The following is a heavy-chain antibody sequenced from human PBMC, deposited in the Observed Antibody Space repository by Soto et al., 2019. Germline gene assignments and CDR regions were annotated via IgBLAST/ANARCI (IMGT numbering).Heavy chain of an antibody. J-gene: IGHJ4*02. Sequence: QVQLQESGPGLVRPSETLSPTCTVSSDSISSYYWIWIRQSPGKGLEWIGYTDYSGNTNYNPSLKSRVIISGDTSKNQFSLRLSSVTAADTAVYYCARAVGDPLYYLDYWGQGTLVTVSS. V-gene: IGHV4-59*08. CDR2: TDYSGNT. CDR3: ARAVGDPLYYLDY. D-gene: IGHD6-19*01. CDR1: SDSISSYY.